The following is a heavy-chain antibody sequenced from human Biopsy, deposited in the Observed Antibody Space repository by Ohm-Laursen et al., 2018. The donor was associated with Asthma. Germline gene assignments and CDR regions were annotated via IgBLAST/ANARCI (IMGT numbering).Heavy chain of an antibody. CDR2: IKSKTDGGTT. CDR3: TTGFWWTFDY. J-gene: IGHJ4*02. CDR1: GFTFSNAW. Sequence: SLRLSCAASGFTFSNAWMSWVRQAPGKGLEWVGHIKSKTDGGTTDYAAPVKGRFTISRDDSKNTLYLQMNSLKTEDTAVYYCTTGFWWTFDYWGQGTLVTVSS. D-gene: IGHD3-16*01. V-gene: IGHV3-15*01.